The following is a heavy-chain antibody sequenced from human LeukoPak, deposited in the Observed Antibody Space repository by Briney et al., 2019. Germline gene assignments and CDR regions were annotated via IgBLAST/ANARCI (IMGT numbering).Heavy chain of an antibody. CDR2: MNPNSGNT. J-gene: IGHJ4*02. CDR3: GRTKPDNSEIYN. V-gene: IGHV1-8*03. D-gene: IGHD3-22*01. CDR1: GYTFGSYD. Sequence: ASVKVSCKASGYTFGSYDINWVRQAAGQGLEWMGWMNPNSGNTGYAQNFQGRLTIIRNTSISTAYMELSSLRSDDTAVYYCGRTKPDNSEIYNWGQGTLVTVYS.